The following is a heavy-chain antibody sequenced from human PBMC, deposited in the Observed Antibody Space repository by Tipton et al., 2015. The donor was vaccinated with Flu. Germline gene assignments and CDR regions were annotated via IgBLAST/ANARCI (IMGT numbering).Heavy chain of an antibody. J-gene: IGHJ4*02. D-gene: IGHD3-22*01. CDR2: ISWNSGSI. CDR3: AKDTGYYDSSGYYAFDY. Sequence: SLRLSCAASGFTFDDYAMHWVRQAPGKGLEWVSGISWNSGSIGYADSVKGRFTISRDNAKNSLYLQMNSLRAEDTALYYCAKDTGYYDSSGYYAFDYWGQGTLVTVSS. CDR1: GFTFDDYA. V-gene: IGHV3-9*01.